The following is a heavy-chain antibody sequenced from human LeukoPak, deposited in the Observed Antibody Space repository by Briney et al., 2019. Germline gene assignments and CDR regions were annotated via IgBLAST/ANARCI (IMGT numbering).Heavy chain of an antibody. V-gene: IGHV3-23*01. J-gene: IGHJ4*02. D-gene: IGHD2-15*01. CDR1: GFTFSSYA. CDR3: ASHVSYCSGGSCYSSGYYFDY. Sequence: GGSLRLSCAASGFTFSSYAMSWVRQAPGKGLEWVSAISGSGGSTYYADSVKSRFTISRDNSKNTPYLQVNSLRAEDTAVYYCASHVSYCSGGSCYSSGYYFDYWGQGTLVTVSS. CDR2: ISGSGGST.